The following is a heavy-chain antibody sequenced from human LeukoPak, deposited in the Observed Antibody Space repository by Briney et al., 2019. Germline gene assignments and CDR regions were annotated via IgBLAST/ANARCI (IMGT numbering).Heavy chain of an antibody. V-gene: IGHV3-23*01. J-gene: IGHJ4*02. Sequence: GGSLRLSCAASGFTFSSYAMSWVRQAPGKGLEWVSAISGSGGSTYYADSVKGRFTISRDNSKNTLYLQMNSLRAEDTAVYYCAKVRGYTYYDILTGYYFFDYWGQGTLVTVSS. D-gene: IGHD3-9*01. CDR2: ISGSGGST. CDR1: GFTFSSYA. CDR3: AKVRGYTYYDILTGYYFFDY.